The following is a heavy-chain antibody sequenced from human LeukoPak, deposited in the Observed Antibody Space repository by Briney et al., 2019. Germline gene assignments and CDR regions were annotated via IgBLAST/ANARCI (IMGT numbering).Heavy chain of an antibody. CDR2: INHSGST. Sequence: SETLSLTCTVSGGSISSYYWSWIRQPPGKGLEWIGEINHSGSTNYNPSLKSRVTISVDTSKNQFSLKLSSVTAADTAVYYCARGRAYGWFDPWGQGTLVTVSS. V-gene: IGHV4-34*01. CDR1: GGSISSYY. CDR3: ARGRAYGWFDP. D-gene: IGHD3-16*01. J-gene: IGHJ5*02.